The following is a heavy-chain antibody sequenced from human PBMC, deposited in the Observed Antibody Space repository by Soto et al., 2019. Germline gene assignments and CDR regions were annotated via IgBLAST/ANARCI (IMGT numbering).Heavy chain of an antibody. Sequence: GGSLRLSCAASGFTFSSYGMHWVRQAPGKGLEWVAVISYDGSNKYYADSVKGRFTISRDNSKNTLYLQMNSLRAEDTAVYYCAKDQVVNSFDYWGQGTLVTVSS. V-gene: IGHV3-30*18. CDR1: GFTFSSYG. J-gene: IGHJ4*02. CDR3: AKDQVVNSFDY. D-gene: IGHD2-15*01. CDR2: ISYDGSNK.